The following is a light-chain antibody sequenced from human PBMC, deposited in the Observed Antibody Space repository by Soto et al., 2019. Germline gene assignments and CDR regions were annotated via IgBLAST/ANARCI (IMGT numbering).Light chain of an antibody. CDR1: QSVSSSY. CDR2: DTS. Sequence: EIVLTQSPGTLSLSPGERATLSCRASQSVSSSYLAWYQQTPGQAPRLLVYDTSYRATGVPDMFSGSGSVTDFTLTISRLEPEDSAVYYCQQYDSSPWTFGQGTKVEIK. J-gene: IGKJ1*01. V-gene: IGKV3-20*01. CDR3: QQYDSSPWT.